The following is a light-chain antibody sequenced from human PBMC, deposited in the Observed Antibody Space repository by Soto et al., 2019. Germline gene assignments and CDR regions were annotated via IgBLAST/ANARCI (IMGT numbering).Light chain of an antibody. CDR3: TSYTSDSTYV. V-gene: IGLV2-14*01. Sequence: QSSLTSPAPVSASPGQSITISCTGTNTDVGRYNYVSWYQQHPGKAPKLMVYDVSNQPSWVSNRFSGSKSGITDSLTISGLQAEDEADYYCTSYTSDSTYVFGTGTKVTVL. CDR2: DVS. CDR1: NTDVGRYNY. J-gene: IGLJ1*01.